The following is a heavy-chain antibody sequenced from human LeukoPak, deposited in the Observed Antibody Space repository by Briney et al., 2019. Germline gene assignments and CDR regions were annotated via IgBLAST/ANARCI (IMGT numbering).Heavy chain of an antibody. D-gene: IGHD6-13*01. CDR1: EFTVSSNY. Sequence: GGSLRLSCAASEFTVSSNYMSWVRQAPGKGLEWVSIIYSGGSTYYADSVKGRFTISRDNSKNTLYLQMNSLTAEDTAVYYCAREDSSSSYFDYWGQGTLVTVSS. V-gene: IGHV3-66*01. CDR2: IYSGGST. CDR3: AREDSSSSYFDY. J-gene: IGHJ4*02.